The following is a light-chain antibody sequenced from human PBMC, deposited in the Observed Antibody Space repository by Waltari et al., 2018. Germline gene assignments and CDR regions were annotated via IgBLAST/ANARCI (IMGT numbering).Light chain of an antibody. CDR3: QQCNSLPYT. CDR1: QYITTY. J-gene: IGKJ2*01. CDR2: DVS. V-gene: IGKV1-33*01. Sequence: DIKMTQPPSSRSASVGDSITITCQASQYITTYLSWFQQKPGKAPQLLIYDVSNLEAGVVARFSGSGSGTHFSLTISSLQPEDIATYYCQQCNSLPYTFGQGTKVEIK.